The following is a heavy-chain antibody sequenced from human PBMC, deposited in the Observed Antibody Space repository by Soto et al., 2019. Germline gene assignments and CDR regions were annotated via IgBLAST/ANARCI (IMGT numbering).Heavy chain of an antibody. V-gene: IGHV1-69*01. CDR1: GATYSDYA. CDR3: ARRMTTFLDF. Sequence: QVQLVQSGAEVKKPGSSVRVSCKASGATYSDYAFAWVRQAPGQGLEWMGGIIPRFGASKYAQKFHGRVTITEDESTSTAYLELSSLRYEDTAVYYCARRMTTFLDFWAQATLVTVSS. D-gene: IGHD3-16*01. CDR2: IIPRFGAS. J-gene: IGHJ4*02.